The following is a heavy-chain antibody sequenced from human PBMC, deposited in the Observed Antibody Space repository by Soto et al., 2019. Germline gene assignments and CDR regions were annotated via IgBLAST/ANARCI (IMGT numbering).Heavy chain of an antibody. D-gene: IGHD2-15*01. J-gene: IGHJ6*02. CDR3: ARDRSVYCSGGSCYYYYYCMDV. CDR2: IIPIFGTA. CDR1: GGTFSSYA. Sequence: QVQLVQSGAEVKKPGSSVKVSCKASGGTFSSYAISWVRQAPGQGLEWMGGIIPIFGTANYAQKFQGRVTITAAESTITAYMELSSLRSEDTAVYYCARDRSVYCSGGSCYYYYYCMDVWGQGTTVTVSS. V-gene: IGHV1-69*01.